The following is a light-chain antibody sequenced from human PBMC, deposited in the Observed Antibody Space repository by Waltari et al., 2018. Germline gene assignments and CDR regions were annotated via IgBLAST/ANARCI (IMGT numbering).Light chain of an antibody. CDR1: SRDVGSYNF. Sequence: QSALTHSASVSGSPGQSITISCTGTSRDVGSYNFVSWSQRHPGNAPKLMIYEVTKRPSGVSNRFSGSKSGNTASLTISGLQSEDEADYYCCSYAGASTSLYVFGTGTKVTVL. CDR3: CSYAGASTSLYV. CDR2: EVT. J-gene: IGLJ1*01. V-gene: IGLV2-23*02.